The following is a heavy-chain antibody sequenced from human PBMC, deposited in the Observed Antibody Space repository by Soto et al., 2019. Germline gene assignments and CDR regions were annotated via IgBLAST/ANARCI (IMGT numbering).Heavy chain of an antibody. D-gene: IGHD6-19*01. Sequence: SETLSLTCTVSGGSISTYYWSWIRQPPGKGLEWIGYIYYSGSTSYNPSLKSRVTISVDTSKNQFSLKLRSVTAADTAVYYCAGDRSSGWDQGYGMDVWGQGATVTVSS. J-gene: IGHJ6*02. CDR2: IYYSGST. CDR1: GGSISTYY. CDR3: AGDRSSGWDQGYGMDV. V-gene: IGHV4-59*01.